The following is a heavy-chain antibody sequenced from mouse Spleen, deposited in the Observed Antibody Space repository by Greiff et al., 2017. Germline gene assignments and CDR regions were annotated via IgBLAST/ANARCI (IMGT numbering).Heavy chain of an antibody. CDR2: INPYNDGT. Sequence: EVQLQQSGPELVKPGASVKMSCKASGYTFTSYVMHWVKQKPGQGLEWIGYINPYNDGTKYNEKFKGKATLTSDKSSSTAYLELSSLTSEDSAVYYCAREGIYYYGSSYVGYFDVWGAGTTVTVSS. D-gene: IGHD1-1*01. J-gene: IGHJ1*01. CDR3: AREGIYYYGSSYVGYFDV. CDR1: GYTFTSYV. V-gene: IGHV1-14*01.